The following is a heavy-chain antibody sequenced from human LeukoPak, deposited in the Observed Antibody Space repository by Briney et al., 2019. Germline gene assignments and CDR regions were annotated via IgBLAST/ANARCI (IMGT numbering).Heavy chain of an antibody. CDR1: GFTLRSYN. D-gene: IGHD1-26*01. CDR2: ISTSSYYI. Sequence: GGSLRLSCAASGFTLRSYNMHWVRQAQGKGLEWVSYISTSSYYIYYADSVKGRFTISRDDAKNSLFLQMNSLRAEDTAIYYCARDASGSSTGLIDSWGQGTLVTVSS. J-gene: IGHJ4*02. V-gene: IGHV3-21*01. CDR3: ARDASGSSTGLIDS.